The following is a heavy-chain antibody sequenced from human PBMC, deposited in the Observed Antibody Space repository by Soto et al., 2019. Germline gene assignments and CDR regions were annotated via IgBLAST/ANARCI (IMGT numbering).Heavy chain of an antibody. CDR3: ARTSNGWYYAH. Sequence: WGSLRLSCAASGFTFSSNWMHWVRQAPGKGLVWVSRINSDGSSTNYADSVKGRFTVSRDNAKNTLYLQMNSLTAEDTAVYYRARTSNGWYYAHWGQGTLVTVSS. CDR1: GFTFSSNW. V-gene: IGHV3-74*01. J-gene: IGHJ4*02. D-gene: IGHD6-19*01. CDR2: INSDGSST.